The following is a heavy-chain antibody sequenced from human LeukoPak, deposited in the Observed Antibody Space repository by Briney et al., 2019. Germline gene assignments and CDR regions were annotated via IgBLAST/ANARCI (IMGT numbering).Heavy chain of an antibody. CDR3: ASNPVRASGSYPIRYFDWYYYYYGMDV. CDR2: IRHDGSIK. D-gene: IGHD3-9*01. V-gene: IGHV3-30*02. J-gene: IGHJ6*02. Sequence: GGSLRLSCAASGFTFSTYAMHWVRQAPGQGLDWVAFIRHDGSIKYYADSVKDRFTISRDNSKNTLYLQMNSLRAEDTAVYYCASNPVRASGSYPIRYFDWYYYYYGMDVWGQGTTVTVSS. CDR1: GFTFSTYA.